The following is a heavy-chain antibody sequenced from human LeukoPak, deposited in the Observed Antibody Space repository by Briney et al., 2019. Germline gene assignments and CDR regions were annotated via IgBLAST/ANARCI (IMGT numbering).Heavy chain of an antibody. CDR2: ISYDGTKK. V-gene: IGHV3-30*18. D-gene: IGHD6-19*01. J-gene: IGHJ4*02. Sequence: GTSLRLSCVVSGFIFSDYNMHWVRQAPGKGLEWVTIISYDGTKKYYADSVKGRFTISRDNSKNTLYLQMNNVRTEDTAMYYCAKVRWDNSGWYYLDSWGQGTLVTVSS. CDR3: AKVRWDNSGWYYLDS. CDR1: GFIFSDYN.